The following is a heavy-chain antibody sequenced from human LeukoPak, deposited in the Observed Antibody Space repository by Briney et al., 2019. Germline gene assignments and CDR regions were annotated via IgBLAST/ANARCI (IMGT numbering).Heavy chain of an antibody. CDR3: ARGRDRFDP. J-gene: IGHJ5*02. Sequence: PSETLSLTCAVYGGSFSAYYWSWIRQPPGKGLEWIGEINHGGSTNYNPSLKSRVTISVDTSKNQFSLRLSSVTAADTAVYYCARGRDRFDPWGQGTLVTVSS. CDR2: INHGGST. D-gene: IGHD2-15*01. CDR1: GGSFSAYY. V-gene: IGHV4-34*01.